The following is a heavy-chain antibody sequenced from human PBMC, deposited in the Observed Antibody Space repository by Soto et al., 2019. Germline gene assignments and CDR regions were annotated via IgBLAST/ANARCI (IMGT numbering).Heavy chain of an antibody. CDR1: GFSLSTSGVG. CDR2: IYWDDDK. D-gene: IGHD3-10*01. Sequence: QITLKESGPTLVKPTQTLTLTCTFSGFSLSTSGVGVGWIRQPPGKALEWLALIYWDDDKRYSPSLQSRLSITKDTSRNQVVLTRTKLDTVDTATYYCARGGWTTYYSPFFDYWGQGTLVTVSS. CDR3: ARGGWTTYYSPFFDY. V-gene: IGHV2-5*02. J-gene: IGHJ4*02.